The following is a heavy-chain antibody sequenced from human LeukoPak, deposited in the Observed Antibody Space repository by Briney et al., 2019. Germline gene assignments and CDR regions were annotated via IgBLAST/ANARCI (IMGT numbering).Heavy chain of an antibody. J-gene: IGHJ4*02. D-gene: IGHD6-19*01. CDR3: AKAGGSSGWYYFDY. Sequence: LXXAXXXXTXXXYGMHWVRQAPGKGLEWVAVISYDGSNKYYADSVKGRFTISRDNSKNTLYLQMNSLRAEDTAVYYCAKAGGSSGWYYFDYWGQGTLVTVSS. V-gene: IGHV3-30*18. CDR1: XXTXXXYG. CDR2: ISYDGSNK.